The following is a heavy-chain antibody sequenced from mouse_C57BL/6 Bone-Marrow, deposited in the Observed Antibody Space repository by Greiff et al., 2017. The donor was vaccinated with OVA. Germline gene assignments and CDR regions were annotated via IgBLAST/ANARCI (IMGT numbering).Heavy chain of an antibody. Sequence: QVQLQQSGAELVRPGASVTLSCKASGYTFTDYEMHWVKQTPVHGLEWIGAIDPETGGNAYNQKFKGKAILTADKSSSTAYMELRILTSEDSAVYYCTRGYSNYYAMDYWGQGTSVTVSS. D-gene: IGHD2-5*01. CDR3: TRGYSNYYAMDY. J-gene: IGHJ4*01. CDR2: IDPETGGN. CDR1: GYTFTDYE. V-gene: IGHV1-15*01.